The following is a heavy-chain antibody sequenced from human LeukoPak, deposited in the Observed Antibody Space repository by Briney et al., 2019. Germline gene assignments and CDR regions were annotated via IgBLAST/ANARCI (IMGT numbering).Heavy chain of an antibody. Sequence: TETLSLTCSVSDGSINSYYWNWIRRPPGKGLEWIGYIYYNGNTNYSPSLKSRVTMSVDTSKNLFSLKVSSVTAADTAVYYCARGRSNYYGMDVWGQGTTVTVSS. V-gene: IGHV4-59*01. D-gene: IGHD1-26*01. CDR3: ARGRSNYYGMDV. CDR1: DGSINSYY. J-gene: IGHJ6*02. CDR2: IYYNGNT.